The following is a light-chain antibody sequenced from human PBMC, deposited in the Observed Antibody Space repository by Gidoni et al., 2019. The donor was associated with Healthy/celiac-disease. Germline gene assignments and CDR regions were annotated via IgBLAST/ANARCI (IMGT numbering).Light chain of an antibody. Sequence: QSALTQPASVSGSHGQSITISCTGTSSDVGGYNYVSWYQQHPGKAPKLMIYEVSNRPSGVSNRFSGSNSGNTASLTISGLQAEDEADYYCSSYTSSSTLVFGGGTKLTVL. CDR2: EVS. V-gene: IGLV2-14*01. J-gene: IGLJ3*02. CDR3: SSYTSSSTLV. CDR1: SSDVGGYNY.